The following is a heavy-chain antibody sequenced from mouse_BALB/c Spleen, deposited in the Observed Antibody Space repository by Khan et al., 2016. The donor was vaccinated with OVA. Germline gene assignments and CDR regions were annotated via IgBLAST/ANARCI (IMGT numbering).Heavy chain of an antibody. CDR3: ATYCLLD. CDR2: ISSGSSTI. V-gene: IGHV5-17*02. J-gene: IGHJ1*01. CDR1: GFTFSSFG. Sequence: EVELVESGGGLVQPGGSRKLSCAASGFTFSSFGMHWVRQAPEKGLEWVAYISSGSSTIYYADTVKGRFTISRDNPKNTLFLQMTSLRSEDTAMYCCATYCLLDWGAGTTVTVSS.